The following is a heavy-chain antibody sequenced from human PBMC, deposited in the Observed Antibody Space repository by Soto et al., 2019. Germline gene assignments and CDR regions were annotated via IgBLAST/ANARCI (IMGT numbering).Heavy chain of an antibody. CDR1: GYTFTSYY. V-gene: IGHV1-46*01. Sequence: ASVKVSCKASGYTFTSYYMHWVRQAPGQGLEWMGIINPSGGSTSYAQKFQGRVTMTRDTSTSTVYMELSSLRSEDTAVYYCARDGEAALSPTTDVMDVWGQGTTVTVSS. J-gene: IGHJ6*02. CDR2: INPSGGST. CDR3: ARDGEAALSPTTDVMDV. D-gene: IGHD6-6*01.